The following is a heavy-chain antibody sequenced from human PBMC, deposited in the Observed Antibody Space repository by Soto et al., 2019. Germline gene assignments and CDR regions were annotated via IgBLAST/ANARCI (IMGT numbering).Heavy chain of an antibody. J-gene: IGHJ4*02. CDR2: INTDNGMT. V-gene: IGHV1-18*01. CDR1: GYTFINYH. CDR3: AKSPRGEMATD. Sequence: QVQLVQSGGEVKKPWASVTVSCQASGYTFINYHITWVRQAPGQGLEWMAWINTDNGMTDYAQKFQGRVTMTRDTSTSTAYMELRNLGSDDTAVYFCAKSPRGEMATDWGQGTLVTVSS. D-gene: IGHD5-12*01.